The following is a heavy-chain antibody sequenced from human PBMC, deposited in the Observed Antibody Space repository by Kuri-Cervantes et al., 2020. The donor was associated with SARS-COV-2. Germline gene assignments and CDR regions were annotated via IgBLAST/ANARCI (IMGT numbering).Heavy chain of an antibody. D-gene: IGHD3-10*01. V-gene: IGHV3-7*01. J-gene: IGHJ4*02. CDR2: IKPEGGEK. CDR3: ASLDHGLGSYYHTFPHDY. CDR1: GFTFRSCW. Sequence: GGSLRLSCAASGFTFRSCWMSWVRQAPGKGLEWAAAIKPEGGEKHYVDSVRGRFTISRDDAKNSLYLQMNSLRAEDTAVYYCASLDHGLGSYYHTFPHDYWGLGTQVTVSS.